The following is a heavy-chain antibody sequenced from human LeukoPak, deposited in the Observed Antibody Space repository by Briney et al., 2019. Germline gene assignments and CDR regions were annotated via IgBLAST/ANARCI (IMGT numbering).Heavy chain of an antibody. J-gene: IGHJ6*03. CDR3: ARDRWQLVLPYCYYYMDV. V-gene: IGHV4-31*03. D-gene: IGHD6-13*01. CDR2: IYYSGST. CDR1: GGSISSGGYY. Sequence: SETLSLTCTVSGGSISSGGYYWSWIRQHPGKGLEWIGYIYYSGSTYYNPSLKSRVTISVDTSKNQFSLKLSSVTAADTAVYYCARDRWQLVLPYCYYYMDVWGKGTTVTVSS.